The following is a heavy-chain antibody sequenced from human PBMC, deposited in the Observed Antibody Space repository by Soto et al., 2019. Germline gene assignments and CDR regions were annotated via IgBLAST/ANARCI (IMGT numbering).Heavy chain of an antibody. J-gene: IGHJ3*02. CDR1: GFTFSSYS. CDR2: ISSSSSTI. Sequence: GGSLRLSCAASGFTFSSYSMNWVRQAPGKGLEWVSYISSSSSTIYYADSVKGRFTISRDNAKNSLYLQINSLRAEDTAVYYCARDAIYGDYVAAFDIWGQGTMVTVSS. V-gene: IGHV3-48*01. D-gene: IGHD4-17*01. CDR3: ARDAIYGDYVAAFDI.